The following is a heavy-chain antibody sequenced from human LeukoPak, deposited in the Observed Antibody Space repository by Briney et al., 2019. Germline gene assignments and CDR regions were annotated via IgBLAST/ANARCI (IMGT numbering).Heavy chain of an antibody. CDR3: ARGAGYSGYDWGLW. Sequence: PSETLSLTCAVYGVSFSGYYWSWIRQPPGKGLEWIGEINHSGSTNYNPSLKSRVTISVDTSKNQFSLKLSSVTAADTAVYYCARGAGYSGYDWGLWWGQGTLVTVSS. CDR1: GVSFSGYY. J-gene: IGHJ4*02. V-gene: IGHV4-34*01. D-gene: IGHD5-12*01. CDR2: INHSGST.